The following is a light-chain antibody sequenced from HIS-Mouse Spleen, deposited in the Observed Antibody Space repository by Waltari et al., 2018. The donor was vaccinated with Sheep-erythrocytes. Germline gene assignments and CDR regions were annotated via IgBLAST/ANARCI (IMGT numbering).Light chain of an antibody. V-gene: IGLV3-1*01. CDR3: QAWDSSTVV. CDR2: QDS. Sequence: SYELTQPPSVSVSPGQTASITCSGDKLGDKYACWYHQKPGQSPVLVIYQDSKRPSGIPERFSGSNSGNTATLTISRTQAMDEADYYCQAWDSSTVVFGGGTKLTVL. CDR1: KLGDKY. J-gene: IGLJ2*01.